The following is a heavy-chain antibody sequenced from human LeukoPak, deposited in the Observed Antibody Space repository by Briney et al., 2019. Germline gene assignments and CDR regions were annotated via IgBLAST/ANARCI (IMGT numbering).Heavy chain of an antibody. CDR1: GGSISSYY. D-gene: IGHD4-23*01. V-gene: IGHV4-4*07. CDR2: IYTSGST. J-gene: IGHJ4*02. CDR3: AGGDDYGGNSIPN. Sequence: PSETLSLTCTVSGGSISSYYWSWIRQPAGKGLEWIGRIYTSGSTNYNPSLKSRVTMSVDTSKDQFSLKLSSVTAADTAVYYCAGGDDYGGNSIPNWGQGTLVTASS.